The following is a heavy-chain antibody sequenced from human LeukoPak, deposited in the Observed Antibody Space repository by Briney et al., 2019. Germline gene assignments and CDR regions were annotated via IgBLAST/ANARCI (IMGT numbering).Heavy chain of an antibody. V-gene: IGHV3-48*01. CDR1: GFTFSSYS. D-gene: IGHD2-2*02. CDR3: ARDSIYPALVVPAAIRGSHRTVTPFDY. Sequence: GGSLRLSCAASGFTFSSYSMNWVRQAPGKGLEWVSYISSSSSTIYYADSVKGRFTISRDNAKNSLYLQMNSLRAEDTAVYYCARDSIYPALVVPAAIRGSHRTVTPFDYWGQGTLVTVSS. CDR2: ISSSSSTI. J-gene: IGHJ4*02.